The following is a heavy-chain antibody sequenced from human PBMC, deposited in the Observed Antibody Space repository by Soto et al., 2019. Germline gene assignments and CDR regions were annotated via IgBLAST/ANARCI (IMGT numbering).Heavy chain of an antibody. CDR3: ARICGPIAAAATGWFDP. Sequence: EVQLVQSGAEVKKPGESLKISCKGSGYSFTSYWNGWVRQMPGKGLEWMGIIYPGDSDTRYSPSFQGQVTISADKSISTAYLQWRNLKASDTAMYYCARICGPIAAAATGWFDPWGQGTLVTVSS. D-gene: IGHD6-13*01. CDR2: IYPGDSDT. CDR1: GYSFTSYW. V-gene: IGHV5-51*01. J-gene: IGHJ5*02.